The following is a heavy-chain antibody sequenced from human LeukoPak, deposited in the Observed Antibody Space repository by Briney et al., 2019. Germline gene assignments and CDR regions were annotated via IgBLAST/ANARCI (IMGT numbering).Heavy chain of an antibody. V-gene: IGHV1-8*01. CDR1: GYTFSSYD. CDR3: ARGSRTYSNFDY. Sequence: ASVKVSCKASGYTFSSYDISWVRQASGQGLEWMAWMNPTSGNTGSAQKFQGRVTVTRNTSISTAYMELSSLRSEDTAVYYCARGSRTYSNFDYWGQGTLVTVSS. J-gene: IGHJ4*02. D-gene: IGHD6-13*01. CDR2: MNPTSGNT.